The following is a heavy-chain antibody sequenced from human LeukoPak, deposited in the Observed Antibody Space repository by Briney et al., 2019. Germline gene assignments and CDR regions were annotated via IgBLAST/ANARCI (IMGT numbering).Heavy chain of an antibody. CDR2: ISPSGNSK. J-gene: IGHJ4*02. CDR3: VRDFLGESGAGGY. D-gene: IGHD3-10*01. V-gene: IGHV3-21*01. Sequence: GGSLRLSCATSTFTFSSYTMNWVRQAPGKGLEWVSSISPSGNSKYHADSVKGRFTISRDNAENSLYTQMNSLRAEDTGVYYCVRDFLGESGAGGYWGQGTLVTVSS. CDR1: TFTFSSYT.